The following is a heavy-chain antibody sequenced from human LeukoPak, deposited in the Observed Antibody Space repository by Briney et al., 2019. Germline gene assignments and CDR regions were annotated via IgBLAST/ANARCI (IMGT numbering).Heavy chain of an antibody. J-gene: IGHJ4*02. V-gene: IGHV4-61*02. CDR1: GGSISSGSYY. CDR3: ARDPSSDSSGFYFDY. D-gene: IGHD3-22*01. CDR2: IYTSGST. Sequence: PSETLSLTCTVSGGSISSGSYYWSWIRQPAGKGLEWIGRIYTSGSTNYNPSLKSRVTISVDTSKNQFSLKLSSVTAADTAVYYCARDPSSDSSGFYFDYWGQGTLVTVSS.